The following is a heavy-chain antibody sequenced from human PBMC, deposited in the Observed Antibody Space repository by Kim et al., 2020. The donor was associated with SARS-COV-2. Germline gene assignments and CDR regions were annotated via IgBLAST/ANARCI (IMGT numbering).Heavy chain of an antibody. CDR3: TTDGAEYCSGGSCYIYYFDY. J-gene: IGHJ4*02. CDR2: IKSKTDGGTT. V-gene: IGHV3-15*01. CDR1: GFTFSNAW. D-gene: IGHD2-15*01. Sequence: GGSLRLSCAASGFTFSNAWMSWVRQAPGKGLEWVGRIKSKTDGGTTGYAAPVKGRFTISRDDSKNTLYLQMNSLKTEDTAVYYCTTDGAEYCSGGSCYIYYFDYWGQGTLVTVSS.